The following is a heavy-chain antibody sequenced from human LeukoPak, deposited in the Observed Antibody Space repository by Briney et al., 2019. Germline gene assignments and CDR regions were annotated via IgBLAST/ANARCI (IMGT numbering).Heavy chain of an antibody. D-gene: IGHD3-22*01. J-gene: IGHJ4*02. Sequence: SETLSLTCAVYGGSFSGYYWSWIRQPPGKGLEWIGEINHSGSTNYNPSLKSRITISVDTSKNQFSLKLSSVTAADTAVYYCASHYYDSSLNNDYFDYWGQGTLVTVSS. CDR3: ASHYYDSSLNNDYFDY. CDR1: GGSFSGYY. V-gene: IGHV4-34*01. CDR2: INHSGST.